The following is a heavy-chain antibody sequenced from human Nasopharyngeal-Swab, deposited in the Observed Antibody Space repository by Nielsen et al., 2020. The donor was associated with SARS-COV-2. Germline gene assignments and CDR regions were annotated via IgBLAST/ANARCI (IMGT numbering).Heavy chain of an antibody. D-gene: IGHD5-12*01. CDR3: ARVRGYSGYGDFDY. Sequence: GESLKISCAASGFTFSSYSMNWVRQAPGKGLEWVSSISSSSSYIYYADSVKGRFTISRDNAKNSLYLQMNSLRDEDTAVYYCARVRGYSGYGDFDYWGQGTLVTVSS. J-gene: IGHJ4*02. V-gene: IGHV3-21*01. CDR1: GFTFSSYS. CDR2: ISSSSSYI.